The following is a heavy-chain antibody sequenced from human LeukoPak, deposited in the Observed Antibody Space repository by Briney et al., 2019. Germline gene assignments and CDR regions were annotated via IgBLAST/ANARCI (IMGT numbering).Heavy chain of an antibody. CDR1: GFTFSSYA. J-gene: IGHJ6*02. CDR2: ISYDGSNK. Sequence: GGSLRLSCAASGFTFSSYAMHWVRQAPGKGLEWVAVISYDGSNKYYADSVKGRFTISRDNSKSTLYLQVNSLGTEDTAVYYCARDRRSSSWFPNYYYYGMDVWGQGTTVTVSS. CDR3: ARDRRSSSWFPNYYYYGMDV. V-gene: IGHV3-30-3*01. D-gene: IGHD6-13*01.